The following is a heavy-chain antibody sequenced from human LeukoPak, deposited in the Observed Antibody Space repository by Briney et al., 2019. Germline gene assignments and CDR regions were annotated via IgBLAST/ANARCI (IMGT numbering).Heavy chain of an antibody. D-gene: IGHD2-21*02. CDR1: GFTFSSYA. Sequence: GGSLRLSCAASGFTFSSYAMSWVRQAPGKGLEWVSAISGSGGSTYYADSVKGRFTISRDNSKNTLYLQMNSLTAEDTAVYYCARGSSSYCGGACYFDYWGQGTLVTVSS. V-gene: IGHV3-23*01. CDR3: ARGSSSYCGGACYFDY. CDR2: ISGSGGST. J-gene: IGHJ4*02.